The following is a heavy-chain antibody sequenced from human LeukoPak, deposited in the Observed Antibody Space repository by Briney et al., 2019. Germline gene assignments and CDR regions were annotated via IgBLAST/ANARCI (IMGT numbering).Heavy chain of an antibody. CDR2: INHSGST. D-gene: IGHD5-18*01. V-gene: IGHV4-34*01. Sequence: PSETLSLTCAVYGGSFSGYYWSWIRQPPGKGLEWIGEINHSGSTNYNPSLKSRVTISVDTSKNQFSLKLSSVTAADTAVYYCARGGYSYGPEPFDYWGQGTLVTVSS. J-gene: IGHJ4*02. CDR3: ARGGYSYGPEPFDY. CDR1: GGSFSGYY.